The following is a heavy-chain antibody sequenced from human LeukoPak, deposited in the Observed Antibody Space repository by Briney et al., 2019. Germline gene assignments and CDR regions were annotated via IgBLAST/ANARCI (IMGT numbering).Heavy chain of an antibody. CDR1: GFTFSRYG. CDR3: AKLSAGLVDVWSGYYSSWASFDY. Sequence: PRGSLRLSCAPPGFTFSRYGLHCVRQAPGKGLAWVAFIRYDGSNKYYADSVKGRFTISRDNSKNTLYLQMNSLRAEDTAVYYCAKLSAGLVDVWSGYYSSWASFDYWGQGTLVTVSS. V-gene: IGHV3-30*02. D-gene: IGHD3-3*01. CDR2: IRYDGSNK. J-gene: IGHJ4*02.